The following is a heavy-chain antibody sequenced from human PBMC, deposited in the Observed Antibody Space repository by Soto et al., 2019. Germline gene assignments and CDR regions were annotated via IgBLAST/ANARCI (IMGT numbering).Heavy chain of an antibody. CDR3: ARGLNVYYSDY. CDR2: IYNSGRT. CDR1: NAPVDSSTYT. V-gene: IGHV4-39*07. D-gene: IGHD3-10*01. J-gene: IGHJ4*02. Sequence: PSGALSLTCPFSNAPVDSSTYTWGWIRQPPGKGLEWIGSIYNSGRTYYNPSLNSRVTISVDTSKNQFSLKLSSVTAADTAVYYCARGLNVYYSDYWGQGTLVTVSS.